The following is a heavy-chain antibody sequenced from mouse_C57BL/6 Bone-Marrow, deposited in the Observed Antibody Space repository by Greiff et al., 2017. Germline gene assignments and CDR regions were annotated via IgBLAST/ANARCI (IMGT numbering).Heavy chain of an antibody. V-gene: IGHV1-9*01. Sequence: VQLQQSGAELMKPGASVKLSCKATGYTFTGYWIEWVKQRPGHGLEWIGEILPGSGSTNYNEKFKGKATFTADTSSNTAYMQLSSLTTKDSAIYDCAIRGAADMTTVVASPYGYVDVGGTGTTVTVSS. CDR2: ILPGSGST. D-gene: IGHD1-1*01. J-gene: IGHJ1*03. CDR1: GYTFTGYW. CDR3: AIRGAADMTTVVASPYGYVDV.